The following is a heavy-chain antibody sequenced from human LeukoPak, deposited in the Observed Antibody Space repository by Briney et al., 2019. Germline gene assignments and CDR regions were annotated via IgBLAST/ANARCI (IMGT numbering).Heavy chain of an antibody. Sequence: GGSLRLSCAASGLTFSHHAMNWVRQAPGKGLEWVGRSRNKANSYTTEYAATVECRFTISRDDSKNSMFLHMNSLKTEDTGMYYCATRVVPGTPFDYWGQGTLVTVSS. J-gene: IGHJ4*02. CDR2: SRNKANSYTT. D-gene: IGHD2-21*02. CDR3: ATRVVPGTPFDY. CDR1: GLTFSHHA. V-gene: IGHV3-72*01.